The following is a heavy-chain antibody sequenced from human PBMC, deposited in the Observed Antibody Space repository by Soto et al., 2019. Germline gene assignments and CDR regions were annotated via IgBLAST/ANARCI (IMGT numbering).Heavy chain of an antibody. CDR2: ISYDGSNK. Sequence: QVQVVESGGGVVQPGRSLRLSCAASGFTFSSYAMHWVRQAPGKGLEWVAVISYDGSNKYYADSVKGRFTISRDNSKNTLYLQMNSLRVEDTAVYYRAAGATGGIDYWGQGTLVTVSS. D-gene: IGHD4-4*01. J-gene: IGHJ4*02. CDR3: AAGATGGIDY. CDR1: GFTFSSYA. V-gene: IGHV3-30-3*01.